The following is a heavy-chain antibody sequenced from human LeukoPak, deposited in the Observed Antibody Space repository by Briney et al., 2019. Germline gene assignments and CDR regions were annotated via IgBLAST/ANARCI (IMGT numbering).Heavy chain of an antibody. Sequence: SETLSLTCAVSGASFSIYSWSWIRQPPGKGLEWIGEINHSGSAYYNPSLKSRVTISVDTSQNQFSLRLTSVTAADTAVYYCARGALLWFGESSPFDYWGQGTLVTVSS. CDR3: ARGALLWFGESSPFDY. CDR1: GASFSIYS. V-gene: IGHV4-34*01. J-gene: IGHJ4*02. CDR2: INHSGSA. D-gene: IGHD3-10*01.